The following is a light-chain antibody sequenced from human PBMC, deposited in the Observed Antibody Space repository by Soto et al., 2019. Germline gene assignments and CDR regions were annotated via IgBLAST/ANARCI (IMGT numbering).Light chain of an antibody. CDR3: QQYNSWPRT. CDR2: TTS. Sequence: EIVMTQSPATLSVSPGERITISCRASQTVGRNLSWYQQKPGQAPRLLIYTTSSRATGVPAKFSGSGSGTDFTITIVSLQSEDFVLYYCQQYNSWPRTFGQGTRVEIK. CDR1: QTVGRN. V-gene: IGKV3-15*01. J-gene: IGKJ1*01.